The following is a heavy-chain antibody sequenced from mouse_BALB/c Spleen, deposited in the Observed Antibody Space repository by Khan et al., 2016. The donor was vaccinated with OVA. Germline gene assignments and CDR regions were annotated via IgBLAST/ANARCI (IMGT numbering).Heavy chain of an antibody. CDR2: IWAGGST. CDR1: GYSLTRYG. Sequence: VQLQESGPGLVAPSQSLSITCTVYGYSLTRYGVHWVRQPPGKGLEWLGLIWAGGSTNYNWALMSRLSISIDNSKGLVFLIMSSLQTDDTALYCCARSKYLARYWGQGTTLTVSS. V-gene: IGHV2-9*02. CDR3: ARSKYLARY. J-gene: IGHJ2*01. D-gene: IGHD3-3*01.